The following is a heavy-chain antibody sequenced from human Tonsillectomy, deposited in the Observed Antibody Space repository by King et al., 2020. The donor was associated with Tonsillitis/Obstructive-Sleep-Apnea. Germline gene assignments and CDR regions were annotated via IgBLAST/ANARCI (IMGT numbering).Heavy chain of an antibody. D-gene: IGHD6-19*01. CDR1: GASFSGYY. J-gene: IGHJ4*02. CDR2: IEHSGST. CDR3: AREGSSGWYDY. Sequence: VQLQQWGAGLLKPSETLSLTCVVYGASFSGYYWSWIRQPPGKGLEWIGEIEHSGSTNYNPSLKSRVTISVDTSKNQFSLKLSSVTAADTAVYYCAREGSSGWYDYWGQGTLVTVSS. V-gene: IGHV4-34*01.